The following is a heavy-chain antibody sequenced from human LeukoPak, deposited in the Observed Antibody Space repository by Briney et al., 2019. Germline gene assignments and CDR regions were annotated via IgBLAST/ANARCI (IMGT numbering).Heavy chain of an antibody. Sequence: PGGSLRLSCAASGFTFSSYAMHWVRQAPGKGLEWVAVISYDGSNKYYADSVKGRFTISRDNSKNTLYLQMNSLRAEDTAVYYCARGIFTGYSSSWSWGGLDYWGQGTLVTVSS. CDR1: GFTFSSYA. CDR3: ARGIFTGYSSSWSWGGLDY. V-gene: IGHV3-30*04. CDR2: ISYDGSNK. J-gene: IGHJ4*02. D-gene: IGHD6-13*01.